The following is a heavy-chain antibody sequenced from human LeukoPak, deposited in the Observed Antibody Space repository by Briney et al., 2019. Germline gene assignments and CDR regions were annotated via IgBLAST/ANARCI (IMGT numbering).Heavy chain of an antibody. CDR3: AKCPQWLRYYGMDV. J-gene: IGHJ6*02. D-gene: IGHD6-19*01. CDR1: GFTFSSHA. CDR2: ISDSGGST. V-gene: IGHV3-23*01. Sequence: GSLRLSCAASGFTFSSHAMSWVRQAPGKGLEWVSAISDSGGSTYYADSVKGRFTISRDNSKNTLYLQMNSLRVGDTAVYYCAKCPQWLRYYGMDVWGQGTTVTVSS.